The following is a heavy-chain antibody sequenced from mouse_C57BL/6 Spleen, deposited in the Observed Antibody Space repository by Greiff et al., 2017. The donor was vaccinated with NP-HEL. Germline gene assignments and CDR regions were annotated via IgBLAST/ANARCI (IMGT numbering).Heavy chain of an antibody. CDR3: ASYYSNYVGDY. J-gene: IGHJ2*01. CDR1: GYTFTDYY. D-gene: IGHD2-5*01. Sequence: EVQLQQSGPELVKPGASVKISCKASGYTFTDYYMNWVKQSHGKSLEWIGDINPNNGGTSYNQKFKGKATLTVDKSSSTAYMELRSLTSEDSAVYYCASYYSNYVGDYWGQGTTLTVSS. V-gene: IGHV1-26*01. CDR2: INPNNGGT.